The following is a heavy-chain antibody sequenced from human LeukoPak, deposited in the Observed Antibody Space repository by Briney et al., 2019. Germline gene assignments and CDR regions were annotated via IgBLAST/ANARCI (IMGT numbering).Heavy chain of an antibody. CDR3: ARVGSIAAAIGPFDP. CDR1: GGSISSYY. Sequence: SETLSLTCTVSGGSISSYYWSWIRQPPGKGLEWIGCIYYSGSTNYNPSLKSRVTISVDTSKNQFSLKLSSVTAADTAVYYCARVGSIAAAIGPFDPWGQGTLVTVSS. D-gene: IGHD6-13*01. J-gene: IGHJ5*02. V-gene: IGHV4-59*01. CDR2: IYYSGST.